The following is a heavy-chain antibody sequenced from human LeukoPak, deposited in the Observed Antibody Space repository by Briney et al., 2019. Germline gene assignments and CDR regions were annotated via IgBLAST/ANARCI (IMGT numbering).Heavy chain of an antibody. CDR3: ARRHDSSGGFDY. CDR2: IKQDGSEK. Sequence: GGSLRLSCEASGFTFSSYWMSWVRQAPGKGLEWVANIKQDGSEKYYVDSVKGRFTISRDNAKNSLYLQMNSLRVEDTAVYYCARRHDSSGGFDYWDQGTLLTVSS. D-gene: IGHD3-22*01. CDR1: GFTFSSYW. J-gene: IGHJ4*02. V-gene: IGHV3-7*01.